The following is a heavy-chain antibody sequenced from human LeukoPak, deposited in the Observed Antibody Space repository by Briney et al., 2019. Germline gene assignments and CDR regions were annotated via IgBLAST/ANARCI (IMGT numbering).Heavy chain of an antibody. CDR1: GFTFSSYA. J-gene: IGHJ4*02. D-gene: IGHD5-12*01. CDR3: AKDDYSGYDQTFDY. CDR2: ISGSGGST. Sequence: GGSLRLSCAASGFTFSSYAMSWVRQAPGKGLEWVSAISGSGGSTYYADSVKGRFTISRDNSKNTLYLQMNSLRAEDTAVCYCAKDDYSGYDQTFDYWGQGTLVTVSS. V-gene: IGHV3-23*01.